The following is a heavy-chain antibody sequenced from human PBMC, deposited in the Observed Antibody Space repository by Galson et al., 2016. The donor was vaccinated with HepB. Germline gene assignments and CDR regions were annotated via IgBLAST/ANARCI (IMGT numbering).Heavy chain of an antibody. J-gene: IGHJ4*02. CDR2: IDWDDEK. V-gene: IGHV2-70*04. CDR1: GFSLSTNGMR. CDR3: ARIAVTGTHFDF. D-gene: IGHD6-19*01. Sequence: PALVKPTQTLTLTCTFSGFSLSTNGMRVTWVRQPPGKALEWLARIDWDDEKFYSASLGARLTISKDTSKNQVVLTMTNMGPVDTGTYYCARIAVTGTHFDFWGQGTLVTVAS.